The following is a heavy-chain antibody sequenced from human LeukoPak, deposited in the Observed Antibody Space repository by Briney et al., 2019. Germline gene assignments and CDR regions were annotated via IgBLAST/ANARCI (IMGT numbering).Heavy chain of an antibody. J-gene: IGHJ6*02. CDR2: IYSGGST. Sequence: GGSLRLSCAASGFTVSSNYMSWVRQAPGKGLEWVSVIYSGGSTYYADSVKGRFTISRDNSKNTLYLQMNSLRAEDTAVYYCARDARIGELPPDYGMDVWGQGTTVTVSS. V-gene: IGHV3-66*01. CDR1: GFTVSSNY. CDR3: ARDARIGELPPDYGMDV. D-gene: IGHD3-10*01.